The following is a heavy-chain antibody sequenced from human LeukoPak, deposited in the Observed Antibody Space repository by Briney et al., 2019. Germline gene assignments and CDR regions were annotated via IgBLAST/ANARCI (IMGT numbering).Heavy chain of an antibody. D-gene: IGHD1-7*01. CDR2: ISHDGSEK. CDR1: GFTFSSYC. V-gene: IGHV3-7*01. J-gene: IGHJ4*02. CDR3: ARDSSGTTFDY. Sequence: GGSLRLSCAASGFTFSSYCMSWVRQAPGKGLEWVGQISHDGSEKYYGDSVRGRFTFSRDNAKNSLYLQMNSLRAEDTAVYYCARDSSGTTFDYWGQGTLVTVSS.